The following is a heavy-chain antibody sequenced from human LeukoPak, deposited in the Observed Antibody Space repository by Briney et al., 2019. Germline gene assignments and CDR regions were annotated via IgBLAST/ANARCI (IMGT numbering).Heavy chain of an antibody. J-gene: IGHJ4*02. V-gene: IGHV3-30*02. Sequence: GGSLRLSCAASGFTFSYYGMHWVRQAPGKGLEWVTLIGYDGTDKYYADSVKGRFTISRDNSKNTLSLHMNSLRAEDTAVYYCARDLTYNSWYYFDSWGQGTLVTVSS. CDR2: IGYDGTDK. D-gene: IGHD6-13*01. CDR1: GFTFSYYG. CDR3: ARDLTYNSWYYFDS.